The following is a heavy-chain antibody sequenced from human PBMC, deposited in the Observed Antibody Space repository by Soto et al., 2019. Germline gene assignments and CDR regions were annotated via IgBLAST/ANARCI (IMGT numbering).Heavy chain of an antibody. D-gene: IGHD6-6*01. J-gene: IGHJ4*02. CDR2: IYHSGST. Sequence: KTSETLSLTCAVSGGSISSSNWWSWVRQPPGKGLEWIGEIYHSGSTNYNPSLKSRVTISVDKSKNQFSLKLSSVTAADTAVYYCARNAMYSSSSGADYWGQGTLVTVSS. CDR3: ARNAMYSSSSGADY. V-gene: IGHV4-4*02. CDR1: GGSISSSNW.